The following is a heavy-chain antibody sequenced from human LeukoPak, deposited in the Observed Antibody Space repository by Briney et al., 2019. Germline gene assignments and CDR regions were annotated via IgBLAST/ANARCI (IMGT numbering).Heavy chain of an antibody. CDR2: MYNTGIS. D-gene: IGHD6-6*01. J-gene: IGHJ4*02. V-gene: IGHV4-59*01. CDR1: GGSFNSYY. Sequence: SETLSLTCTVSGGSFNSYYWSWVRQPPGKGLEWLAYMYNTGISKHNPSLKSRATISVDTSKKQFSLKLTSVTAADTAVYYCISSSSYYFDYWGQGTLVTVSS. CDR3: ISSSSYYFDY.